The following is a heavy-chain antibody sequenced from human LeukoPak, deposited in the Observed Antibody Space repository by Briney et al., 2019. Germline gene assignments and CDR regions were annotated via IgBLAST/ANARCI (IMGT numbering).Heavy chain of an antibody. CDR2: IYPGDSDT. CDR3: ASSTYYYGSLRLPYYYYMDV. CDR1: GYSFTSYW. V-gene: IGHV5-51*01. Sequence: GVSLKISCKGSGYSFTSYWIGWVRQMPGKGLAWMGIIYPGDSDTRYSPSFQGQVTISADKSISTAYLQWSSLKASDTAMYYCASSTYYYGSLRLPYYYYMDVWGKGTTVTVSS. J-gene: IGHJ6*03. D-gene: IGHD3-10*01.